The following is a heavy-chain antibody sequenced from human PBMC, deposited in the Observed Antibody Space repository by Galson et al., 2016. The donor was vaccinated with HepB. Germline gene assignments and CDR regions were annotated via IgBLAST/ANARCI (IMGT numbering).Heavy chain of an antibody. CDR1: GFTFSSYA. D-gene: IGHD4-17*01. J-gene: IGHJ4*02. CDR3: AKGRGTTVTPNDY. Sequence: SLRLSCAASGFTFSSYAMSWVRQAPGKGLEWVSTINGGDSGGSTYYADSVKGRFTISRDNSKSTLYVEMNSLRAEDTAVYYWAKGRGTTVTPNDYWGPGTLVTVSS. CDR2: INGGDSGGST. V-gene: IGHV3-23*01.